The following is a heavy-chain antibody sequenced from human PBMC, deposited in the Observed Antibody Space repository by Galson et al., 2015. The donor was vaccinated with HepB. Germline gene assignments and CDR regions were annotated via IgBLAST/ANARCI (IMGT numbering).Heavy chain of an antibody. Sequence: SVKVSCKVSGGDFKSHSISWVRQAPGQGLEWMGRITAIVNYASCAEQFKGRLTLTADKVTNTAHMEMSTLRPEDTAVYYCARDASGETWLQLSVWGQGTTVTVSS. V-gene: IGHV1-69*04. J-gene: IGHJ6*02. CDR1: GGDFKSHS. D-gene: IGHD1-26*01. CDR2: ITAIVNYA. CDR3: ARDASGETWLQLSV.